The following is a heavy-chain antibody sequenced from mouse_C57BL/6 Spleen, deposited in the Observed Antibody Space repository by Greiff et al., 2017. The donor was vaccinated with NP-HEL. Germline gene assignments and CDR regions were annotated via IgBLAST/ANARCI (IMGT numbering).Heavy chain of an antibody. Sequence: QVQLQQPGAELVRPGTSVKLSCKASGYTFTSYWMHWVKQRPGQGLEWIGVIDPSDSYTNYNQKFKGKATVTVDTSSSTAYMQLSSLTSEDSAVYYCARRLGPNFDYWGQGTTLTVSS. CDR2: IDPSDSYT. J-gene: IGHJ2*01. D-gene: IGHD4-1*01. V-gene: IGHV1-59*01. CDR3: ARRLGPNFDY. CDR1: GYTFTSYW.